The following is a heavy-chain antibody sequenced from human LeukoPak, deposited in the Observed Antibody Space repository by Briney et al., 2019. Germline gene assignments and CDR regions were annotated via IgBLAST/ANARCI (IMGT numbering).Heavy chain of an antibody. CDR2: IYTSGST. Sequence: PSETLSLTCTVSGGSISSYYWSWIRQPAGKGLEWIGRIYTSGSTNYSPSLKSRVTMSVDTSKNQFSLKLSSVTAADTAVYYCARDVDYDEDQYYFDYWGQGTLVTVSS. CDR1: GGSISSYY. J-gene: IGHJ4*02. V-gene: IGHV4-4*07. D-gene: IGHD3-22*01. CDR3: ARDVDYDEDQYYFDY.